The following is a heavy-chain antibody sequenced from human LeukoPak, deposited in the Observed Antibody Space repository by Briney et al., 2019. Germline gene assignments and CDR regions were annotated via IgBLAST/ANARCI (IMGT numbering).Heavy chain of an antibody. CDR2: INPSGGST. V-gene: IGHV1-46*01. J-gene: IGHJ2*01. D-gene: IGHD3-22*01. CDR1: GYTFTSYY. CDR3: AVIDYYYDSSDRYFDL. Sequence: ASVKVSCKASGYTFTSYYMHWVRQAPGQGLEWMGIINPSGGSTSYAQKFQGRVTTTRDTSTSTVYMELSSLRSEDTAVYYCAVIDYYYDSSDRYFDLWGRGTLVTVSS.